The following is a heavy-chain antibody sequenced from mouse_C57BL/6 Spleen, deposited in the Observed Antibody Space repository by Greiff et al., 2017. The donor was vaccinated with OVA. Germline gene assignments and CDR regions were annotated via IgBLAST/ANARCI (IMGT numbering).Heavy chain of an antibody. Sequence: QVQLQQPGAELVKPGASVKLSCKASGYTFTSYWMHWVKQRPGQGLEWIGMIHPNSGSTNYNEKFKSKATLTVDKSSSTAYMQLSSLTSEDSAVYYGARRGVTTVVDGFDYWGQGTTLTVSS. CDR3: ARRGVTTVVDGFDY. D-gene: IGHD1-1*01. V-gene: IGHV1-64*01. CDR1: GYTFTSYW. J-gene: IGHJ2*01. CDR2: IHPNSGST.